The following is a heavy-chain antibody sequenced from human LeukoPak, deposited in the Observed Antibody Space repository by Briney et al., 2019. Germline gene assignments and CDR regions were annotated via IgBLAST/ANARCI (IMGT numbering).Heavy chain of an antibody. CDR2: IYYSGNT. J-gene: IGHJ3*02. CDR3: AREGLLCGGDCYRDGFDI. CDR1: GGSIGSNY. Sequence: SETLSLTCTVSGGSIGSNYWNWIRQPPGKGLEWIGYIYYSGNTYYNPSLKSRVTISVDTSKNQFSLKLTSVTAADTALYYCAREGLLCGGDCYRDGFDIWGQGTLVTVSS. D-gene: IGHD2-21*02. V-gene: IGHV4-59*01.